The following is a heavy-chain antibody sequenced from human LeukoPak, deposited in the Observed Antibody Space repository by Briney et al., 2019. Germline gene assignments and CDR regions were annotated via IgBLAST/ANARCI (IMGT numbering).Heavy chain of an antibody. CDR3: AKDTGIAVAGLFDY. D-gene: IGHD6-19*01. Sequence: PGGSLRLSCAASGFTVSSYWMHWVRQAPGKGLAWVSRINSDGSSTNYADSVKGRFTISRDNAKNTLYLQMNSLRVEDTAVYYCAKDTGIAVAGLFDYWGQGTLVTVSS. J-gene: IGHJ4*02. V-gene: IGHV3-74*01. CDR1: GFTVSSYW. CDR2: INSDGSST.